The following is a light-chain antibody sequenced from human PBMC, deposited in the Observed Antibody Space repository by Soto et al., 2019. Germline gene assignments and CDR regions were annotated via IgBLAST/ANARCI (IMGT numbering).Light chain of an antibody. CDR3: QYWDNYSWT. CDR1: QSITDW. CDR2: KAT. Sequence: DIQMTQSPSTLSASVGDRVTITCRASQSITDWLACYQQKPGKAPKFLIYKATNLEGGVPSRFSGSRAGTEFTLTISSVQPDDFATYYCQYWDNYSWTFGQGTKVEIK. J-gene: IGKJ1*01. V-gene: IGKV1-5*03.